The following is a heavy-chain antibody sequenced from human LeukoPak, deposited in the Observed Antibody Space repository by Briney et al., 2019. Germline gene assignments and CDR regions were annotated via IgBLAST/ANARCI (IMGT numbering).Heavy chain of an antibody. CDR1: GDSVSSNSAA. Sequence: SLTLSLTCAISGDSVSSNSAAWNWIRQSPSRGLEWLGRTYYRSKWYNDYAVSVTSRITINPDTSKNQFSLHLNSVAPEDTAVYYCARESQGSGSGWYNGYLDHWGQGTLVTVSS. CDR3: ARESQGSGSGWYNGYLDH. CDR2: TYYRSKWYN. V-gene: IGHV6-1*01. D-gene: IGHD6-19*01. J-gene: IGHJ4*02.